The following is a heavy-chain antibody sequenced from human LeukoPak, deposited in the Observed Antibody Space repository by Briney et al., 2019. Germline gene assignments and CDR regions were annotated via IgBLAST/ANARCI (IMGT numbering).Heavy chain of an antibody. V-gene: IGHV3-66*01. CDR3: AREDYDLGEYYFDY. CDR2: IYSGGST. Sequence: PGGSLRLSCAASGFTVSSNYMSWVRQAPGKGLEWVSVIYSGGSTYYADSVKGRFTISRDNSKNALYLQMNSLRAEDTAVYYCAREDYDLGEYYFDYWGQGTLVTVSS. CDR1: GFTVSSNY. D-gene: IGHD3-16*01. J-gene: IGHJ4*02.